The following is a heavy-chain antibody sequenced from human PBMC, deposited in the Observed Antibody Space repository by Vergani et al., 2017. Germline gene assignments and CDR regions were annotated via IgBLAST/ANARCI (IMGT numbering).Heavy chain of an antibody. V-gene: IGHV2-26*01. CDR2: IFSNDEK. J-gene: IGHJ6*03. D-gene: IGHD2-2*01. Sequence: QITLKESGPTLVKPTQTLTLTCTFSGFSLSNARIGVSWIRQPPGKALEWLAHIFSNDEKSYSTSLKSRLTISKDTSKSQVVLTMTNMDPVDTATYYCARRGWYCSSTSCYYMDVWGKGTTVTVSS. CDR1: GFSLSNARIG. CDR3: ARRGWYCSSTSCYYMDV.